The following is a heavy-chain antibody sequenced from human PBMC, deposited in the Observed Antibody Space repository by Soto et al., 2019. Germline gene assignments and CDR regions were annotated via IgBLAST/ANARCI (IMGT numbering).Heavy chain of an antibody. J-gene: IGHJ3*02. D-gene: IGHD4-17*01. CDR2: IIANYSNT. CDR1: GYTFTIYY. V-gene: IGHV1-18*04. Sequence: ASVKVACKAAGYTFTIYYMHWVRQAPGQGLEWMGWIIANYSNTNYAQKLQGRVTMTTDTSTSTAYMELRSLRSDDTAVYYCARDNDYGDYEGGAFDIWGQGTTVT. CDR3: ARDNDYGDYEGGAFDI.